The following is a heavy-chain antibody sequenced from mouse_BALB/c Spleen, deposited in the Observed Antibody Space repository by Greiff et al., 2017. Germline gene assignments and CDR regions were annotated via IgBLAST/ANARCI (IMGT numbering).Heavy chain of an antibody. D-gene: IGHD2-1*01. CDR2: ISSGGGST. J-gene: IGHJ4*01. CDR3: ARQNLLNYAMDY. CDR1: GFAFSSYD. V-gene: IGHV5-12-1*01. Sequence: EVKVVESGGGLVKPGGSLKLSCAASGFAFSSYDMSWVRQTPEKRLEWVAYISSGGGSTYYPDTVKGRFTISRDNAKNTLYLQMSSLKSEDTAMYYCARQNLLNYAMDYWGQGTSVTVSS.